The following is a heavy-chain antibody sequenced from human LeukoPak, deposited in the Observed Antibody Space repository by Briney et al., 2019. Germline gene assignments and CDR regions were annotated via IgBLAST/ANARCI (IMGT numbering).Heavy chain of an antibody. CDR3: ARASAVPAANNFDY. Sequence: GGSLRLSCAASGFTFSSYSMNWVRQAPGKGLEGVSSISSSSSYIYYADSVKGRFTISRDNAKNSLYLQMSSLRAEDTAVYYCARASAVPAANNFDYWGQGTLVTVSS. CDR1: GFTFSSYS. CDR2: ISSSSSYI. V-gene: IGHV3-21*01. D-gene: IGHD2-2*01. J-gene: IGHJ4*02.